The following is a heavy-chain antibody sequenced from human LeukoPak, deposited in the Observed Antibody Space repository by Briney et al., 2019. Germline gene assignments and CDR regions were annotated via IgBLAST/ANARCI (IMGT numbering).Heavy chain of an antibody. V-gene: IGHV3-23*01. D-gene: IGHD6-6*01. CDR3: AKDPISSTAARRFDY. CDR1: GFTFSSYA. J-gene: IGHJ4*02. CDR2: ISGSGGST. Sequence: GGSLRLSCAASGFTFSSYAMSWVRQAPGKGLEWVTGISGSGGSTYYADSVKGRFTISRDNSKNTLYLQMNSLRAEDTAVYYCAKDPISSTAARRFDYWGQGTLVTVSS.